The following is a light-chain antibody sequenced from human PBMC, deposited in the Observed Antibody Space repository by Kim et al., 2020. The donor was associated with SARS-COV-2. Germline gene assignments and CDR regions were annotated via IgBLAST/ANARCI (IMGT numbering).Light chain of an antibody. CDR1: LSLVNSDGNTY. J-gene: IGKJ2*01. CDR2: EIS. V-gene: IGKV2-30*01. CDR3: MQGSHWPFT. Sequence: QAASISCRSSLSLVNSDGNTYLNWFQQRPGQSPRRLTYEISKRDSGVPDRFSVSGSGTDFTLKISRVEAEDVGVYYCMQGSHWPFTFGQGTKLEIK.